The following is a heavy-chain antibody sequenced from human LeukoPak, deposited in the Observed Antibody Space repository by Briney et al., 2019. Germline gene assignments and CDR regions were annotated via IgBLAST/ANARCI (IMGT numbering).Heavy chain of an antibody. V-gene: IGHV3-72*01. CDR2: SRNKAKSHTT. J-gene: IGHJ6*02. Sequence: TGGSLRLSCAASGFTSSDRDMDWVRQAPGKGLEWVGRSRNKAKSHTTEYAASVKGRFTISRDNSNNSVWLQMNSLNTEDTAVYYCALWSYYYYGLDVWGQGTTVTVSS. CDR3: ALWSYYYYGLDV. CDR1: GFTSSDRD. D-gene: IGHD5-18*01.